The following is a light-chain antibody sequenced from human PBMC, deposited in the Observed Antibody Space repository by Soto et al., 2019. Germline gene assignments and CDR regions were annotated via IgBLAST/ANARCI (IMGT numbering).Light chain of an antibody. CDR3: QQYGSPPQT. CDR1: QSVSSN. J-gene: IGKJ1*01. V-gene: IGKV3-20*01. Sequence: EMVLTQSPDALSLSPGERATLCCRASQSVSSNLAWYQQKPGQAPRLLIYGASSRATGIPDRISGSGSGTDFTLTISRLEPEDFAVYYCQQYGSPPQTFGQGTKVDI. CDR2: GAS.